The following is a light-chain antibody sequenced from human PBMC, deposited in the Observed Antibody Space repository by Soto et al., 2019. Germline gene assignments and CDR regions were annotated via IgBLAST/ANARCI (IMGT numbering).Light chain of an antibody. Sequence: QAVVTQSPSASASLGASVKLTCTLSSGHSSYAIVWHQQQPEKGPRYLMKVNSDGSHNKGGGIPDRFSGSSSGAERYLTISSLQPEDEADYYCQTWGTGIAVFGGGTQLTVL. J-gene: IGLJ7*01. CDR2: VNSDGSH. V-gene: IGLV4-69*01. CDR1: SGHSSYA. CDR3: QTWGTGIAV.